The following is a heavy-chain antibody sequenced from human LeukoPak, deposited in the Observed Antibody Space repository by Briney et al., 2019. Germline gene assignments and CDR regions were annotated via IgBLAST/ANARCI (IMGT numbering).Heavy chain of an antibody. CDR1: GYPFSAHF. J-gene: IGHJ4*02. CDR2: INTNTGNP. Sequence: ASVKVSCKASGYPFSAHFLNWVRQAPGQGLEWMGWINTNTGNPTYAQGFTGRFVFSLDTSVSTAFLQISSLKAEDTAVYYCAREEYYDSSASTNFDYWGQGTLVTVSS. CDR3: AREEYYDSSASTNFDY. V-gene: IGHV7-4-1*02. D-gene: IGHD3-22*01.